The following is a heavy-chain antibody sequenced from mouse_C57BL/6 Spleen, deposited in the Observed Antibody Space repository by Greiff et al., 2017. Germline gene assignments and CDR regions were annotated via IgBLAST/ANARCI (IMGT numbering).Heavy chain of an antibody. V-gene: IGHV2-5*01. CDR2: IWRGGST. Sequence: QVQLQQSGPGLVQPSQSLSIACTVSGFSLTSYGVHWVRQSPGKGLEWLGVIWRGGSTDYNAAFMSRLSITKDNSKSQVFFKMNSLQADDTAIYCCAKNKGDDYDFYYYAMDYWGQGTSVTVSS. J-gene: IGHJ4*01. D-gene: IGHD2-4*01. CDR3: AKNKGDDYDFYYYAMDY. CDR1: GFSLTSYG.